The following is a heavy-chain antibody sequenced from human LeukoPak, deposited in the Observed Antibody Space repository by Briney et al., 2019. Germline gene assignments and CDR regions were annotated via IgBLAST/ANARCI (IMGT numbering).Heavy chain of an antibody. J-gene: IGHJ3*01. V-gene: IGHV5-51*01. CDR3: ARHGCSSTSCYTPSNAFDF. CDR2: IYPGDSDT. D-gene: IGHD2-2*02. CDR1: GYSFTSYW. Sequence: GESLKISCKGSGYSFTSYWIGWVRQMPGKGLEWMGIIYPGDSDTRYSPSFQGQVTISADRSISTAYLQWSSLKASDTAMYYCARHGCSSTSCYTPSNAFDFWGQGTMVTVSS.